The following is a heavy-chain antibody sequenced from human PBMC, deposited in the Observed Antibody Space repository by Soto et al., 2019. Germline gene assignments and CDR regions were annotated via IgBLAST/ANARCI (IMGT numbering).Heavy chain of an antibody. J-gene: IGHJ6*02. V-gene: IGHV3-23*01. CDR3: ARYIPGVRYYGMDV. CDR2: IGESGTPT. CDR1: GFTFSSYA. D-gene: IGHD2-2*01. Sequence: EVQLLESGGGLVQPGGSLRLSCAASGFTFSSYAMKWVRQAPGKGLEWVSLIGESGTPTYYADSVKGRFTISRDNSGNTLFLEMYSLGAEDTDVYYCARYIPGVRYYGMDVWGQGTTVTVSS.